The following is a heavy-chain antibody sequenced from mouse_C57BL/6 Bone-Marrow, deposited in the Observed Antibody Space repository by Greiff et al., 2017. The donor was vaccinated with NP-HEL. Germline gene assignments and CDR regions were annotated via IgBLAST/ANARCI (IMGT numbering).Heavy chain of an antibody. CDR3: AREMGTTTVVAPRAY. V-gene: IGHV5-4*03. CDR1: GFTFSSYA. CDR2: ISDGGGYT. D-gene: IGHD1-1*01. Sequence: EVMLVESGGGLVKPGGSLKLSCAASGFTFSSYAMSWVRQTPEKGLEWVGTISDGGGYTYYPANVKGRFTISRDNATSTLYLQLSNLTSEDTATYYCAREMGTTTVVAPRAYWGQGILVTVS. J-gene: IGHJ3*01.